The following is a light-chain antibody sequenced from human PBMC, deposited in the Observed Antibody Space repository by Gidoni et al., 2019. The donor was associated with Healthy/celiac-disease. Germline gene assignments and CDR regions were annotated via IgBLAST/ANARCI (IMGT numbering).Light chain of an antibody. V-gene: IGKV3-15*01. CDR2: GAS. CDR1: QSVNSN. Sequence: EIVMTQSPATLSVSPGERATLSCRASQSVNSNLAWYQQKPGQAPRLLIYGASTRATGIPARFSGSGSGTEFTLTISSLQSEDFAVYYCQQYNNWRPVTFGQGTKVEIK. CDR3: QQYNNWRPVT. J-gene: IGKJ1*01.